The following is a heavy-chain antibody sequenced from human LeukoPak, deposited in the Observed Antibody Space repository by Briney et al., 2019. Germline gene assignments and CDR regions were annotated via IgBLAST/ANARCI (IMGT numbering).Heavy chain of an antibody. CDR3: ARLAHYYDSSGYGTAGFDP. J-gene: IGHJ5*02. D-gene: IGHD3-22*01. CDR2: IYYSGST. V-gene: IGHV4-59*01. Sequence: SETLSLTCTVSGGSISSYYWSWIRQPPGKGLEWIGYIYYSGSTNYNPSLKSRVTISVDTSKNQFSLKLSSVTAADTAVYYCARLAHYYDSSGYGTAGFDPWGQGTLVTVSS. CDR1: GGSISSYY.